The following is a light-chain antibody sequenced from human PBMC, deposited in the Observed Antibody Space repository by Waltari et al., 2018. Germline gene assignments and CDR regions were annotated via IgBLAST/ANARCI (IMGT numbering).Light chain of an antibody. V-gene: IGLV2-8*01. CDR1: NSDVGAYNY. CDR3: SSYAHNNHFV. Sequence: QSVLTQPPSATGSPGQSVPISCTGTNSDVGAYNYVPWYQQHPGKVPKLLVYEVTKRPSGVPVRSSGSKSANTASLTVSGLQADDEADYYCSSYAHNNHFVFGTGTKVTVL. J-gene: IGLJ1*01. CDR2: EVT.